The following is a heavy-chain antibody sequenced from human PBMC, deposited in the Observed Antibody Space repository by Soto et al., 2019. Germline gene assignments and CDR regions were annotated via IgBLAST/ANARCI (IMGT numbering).Heavy chain of an antibody. CDR2: IDPGDAYT. J-gene: IGHJ6*02. D-gene: IGHD2-2*01. Sequence: GESLKIACKGSGYIFTSYWISWVRHMPGKCLDWVGRIDPGDAYTNYSPSFQGHFTIWADKSIITSYLRCSSVKASDTAMYYCARHSTISSGMDVWGQGTTVTVSX. CDR1: GYIFTSYW. CDR3: ARHSTISSGMDV. V-gene: IGHV5-10-1*01.